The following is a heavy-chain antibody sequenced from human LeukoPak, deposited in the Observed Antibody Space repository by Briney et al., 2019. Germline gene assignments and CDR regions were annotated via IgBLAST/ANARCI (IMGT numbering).Heavy chain of an antibody. CDR3: AGGIAAAGRYGY. D-gene: IGHD6-13*01. J-gene: IGHJ4*02. V-gene: IGHV4-34*01. Sequence: PSETLSLTCDVYGGSFSGYYWSWIRQPPGKGLEWIGEINHSGSTNYNPSLKSRVTISVDTSKNQFSLKLSSVTAADTAVYYCAGGIAAAGRYGYWGQGTLVTVSS. CDR2: INHSGST. CDR1: GGSFSGYY.